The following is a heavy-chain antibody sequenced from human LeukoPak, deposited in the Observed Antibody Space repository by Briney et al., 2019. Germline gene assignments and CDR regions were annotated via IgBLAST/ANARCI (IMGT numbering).Heavy chain of an antibody. CDR1: GFTFSSYA. Sequence: SGGSLRLSCAASGFTFSSYAMSWVRQAPGKGLEWVSAISGSGGSTYYADSVKGRFTISRDNSKNTLYLQMNSLRAEDTAVYYCARGEYDSRETKFDYWGQGTLVTVSS. CDR2: ISGSGGST. J-gene: IGHJ4*02. D-gene: IGHD1-1*01. CDR3: ARGEYDSRETKFDY. V-gene: IGHV3-23*01.